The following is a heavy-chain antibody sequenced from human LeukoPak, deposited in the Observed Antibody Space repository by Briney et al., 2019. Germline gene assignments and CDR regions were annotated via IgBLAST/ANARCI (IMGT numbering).Heavy chain of an antibody. CDR3: ARHKGDGYNFAVGDY. J-gene: IGHJ4*02. CDR1: GGSISSSSYF. D-gene: IGHD5-24*01. Sequence: SETLSLTCTVSGGSISSSSYFWGWIRQPPGKGLESIGTIYYNGSTYYNPSLQSRVTISVHTSKNQSSLKLTSVTAADTAVYYCARHKGDGYNFAVGDYWGQGTLVTVSS. CDR2: IYYNGST. V-gene: IGHV4-39*01.